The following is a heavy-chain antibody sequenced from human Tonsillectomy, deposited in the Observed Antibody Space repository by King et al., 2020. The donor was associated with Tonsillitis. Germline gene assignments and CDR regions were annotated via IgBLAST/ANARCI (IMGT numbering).Heavy chain of an antibody. Sequence: VQLVESGGGVVQPGRSLRLSCAASRFTFSSYGMHWVRQAPGKGLEWVAVISYDGSDKYYADSVKGRFTISRDNSKNSLYLQMHSLSPEDTAVYYCARDQSPGDSSGYLNYWGQGTLVTVSS. J-gene: IGHJ4*02. V-gene: IGHV3-30-3*01. D-gene: IGHD3-22*01. CDR2: ISYDGSDK. CDR1: RFTFSSYG. CDR3: ARDQSPGDSSGYLNY.